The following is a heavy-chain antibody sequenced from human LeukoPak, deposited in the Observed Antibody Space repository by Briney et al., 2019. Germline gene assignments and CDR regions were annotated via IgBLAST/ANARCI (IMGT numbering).Heavy chain of an antibody. CDR3: ARDWDDYGDLDAFDI. J-gene: IGHJ3*02. CDR1: GSTFSDYY. CDR2: ISSSGSTI. V-gene: IGHV3-11*01. D-gene: IGHD4-17*01. Sequence: GGSLRLSCAASGSTFSDYYMSWIRQAPGKGLEWVSYISSSGSTIYYADSVKGRFTISRDNAKNSLYLQMNSLRAEDTAVYYCARDWDDYGDLDAFDIWGQGTMVTVSS.